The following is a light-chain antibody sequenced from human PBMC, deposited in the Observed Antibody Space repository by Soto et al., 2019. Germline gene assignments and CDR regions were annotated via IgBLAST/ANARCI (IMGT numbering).Light chain of an antibody. CDR2: EVS. J-gene: IGLJ2*01. V-gene: IGLV2-8*01. CDR3: SSYTGNGISTVV. Sequence: QSALTQPPSASGSPGQSVTISCTGTSSDVGAYDYVSWFQQHPGRAPKLMIYEVSKRPSGVPDRFSGSKSGNTASLTVSGLQTEDEADYYCSSYTGNGISTVVVGGGTKLTV. CDR1: SSDVGAYDY.